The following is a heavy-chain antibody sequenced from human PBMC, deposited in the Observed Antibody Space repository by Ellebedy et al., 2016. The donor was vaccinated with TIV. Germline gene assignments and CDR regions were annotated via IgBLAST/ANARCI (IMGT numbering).Heavy chain of an antibody. CDR2: IYQDGSQK. V-gene: IGHV3-7*01. CDR1: GFNFRSYW. D-gene: IGHD4-17*01. Sequence: PGGSLRLSCVASGFNFRSYWMGWVRQAPGKGLAWVANIYQDGSQKYYVDSVKGRFTISRDNANKSLFLQMNSLRGEDTAVYYCARRGSYGDYAVQINSWFDRWGRGTLVTVSS. CDR3: ARRGSYGDYAVQINSWFDR. J-gene: IGHJ5*02.